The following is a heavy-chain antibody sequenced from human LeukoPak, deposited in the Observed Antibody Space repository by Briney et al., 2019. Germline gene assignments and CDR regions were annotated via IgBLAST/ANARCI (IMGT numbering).Heavy chain of an antibody. CDR2: IHTNNGNT. D-gene: IGHD6-6*01. CDR3: ARDNISGRLASDY. Sequence: ASVKVSCKASGYTFTTYGISWVRQAPGQGLEWMGWIHTNNGNTNYAQNLKGRVTKTTDTSTSTAYMEMRKQRSDDTAVYYCARDNISGRLASDYWGQGTLVTVSS. V-gene: IGHV1-18*04. CDR1: GYTFTTYG. J-gene: IGHJ4*02.